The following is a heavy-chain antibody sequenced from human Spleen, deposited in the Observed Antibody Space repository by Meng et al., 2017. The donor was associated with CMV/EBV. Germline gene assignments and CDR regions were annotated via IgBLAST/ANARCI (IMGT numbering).Heavy chain of an antibody. CDR1: VGDVRGDT. J-gene: IGHJ4*02. V-gene: IGHV4-34*01. CDR2: NNHSGST. D-gene: IGHD2-2*01. CDR3: ARGLYGHHCSRTSCYFLS. Sequence: PRETPSPTWSVYVGDVRGDTVIWSRHRPLKGSEWNSENNHSGSTNYNPSLKRRVTISVETSKIQFCLKLSSVTAPDTAVYYCARGLYGHHCSRTSCYFLSWGQGTLVTVSS.